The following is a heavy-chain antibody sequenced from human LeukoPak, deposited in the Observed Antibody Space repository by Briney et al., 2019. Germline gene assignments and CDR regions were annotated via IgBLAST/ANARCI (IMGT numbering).Heavy chain of an antibody. V-gene: IGHV1-46*01. J-gene: IGHJ5*02. Sequence: ASVTVSCKASGYTFTGHYMHWVRQAPGQGLEWMGVINPRGTSTIYAEKFQGRITMTRDLSRTTDYMELSSLKSDDTAVYYCARDNSMHERGWWFDPWGQGTLVTASS. CDR3: ARDNSMHERGWWFDP. D-gene: IGHD4-23*01. CDR1: GYTFTGHY. CDR2: INPRGTST.